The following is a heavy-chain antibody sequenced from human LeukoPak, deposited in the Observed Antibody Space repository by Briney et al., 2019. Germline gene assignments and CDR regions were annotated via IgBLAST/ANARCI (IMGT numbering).Heavy chain of an antibody. CDR1: GGSISGSSYY. CDR3: ARHFGGYYYDSSGSPGWFDP. V-gene: IGHV4-39*01. Sequence: SETLSVTCTVSGGSISGSSYYWGWIRQPPGKGLEWIGSIYYSRSTYYNPSLKSRVTISVDTSKNQCSLKLSSVTAADTAVYYCARHFGGYYYDSSGSPGWFDPWGQGTLVTVSS. J-gene: IGHJ5*02. CDR2: IYYSRST. D-gene: IGHD3-22*01.